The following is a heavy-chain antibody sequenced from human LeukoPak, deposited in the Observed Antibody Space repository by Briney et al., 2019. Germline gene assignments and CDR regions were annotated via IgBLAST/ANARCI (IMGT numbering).Heavy chain of an antibody. D-gene: IGHD1-26*01. V-gene: IGHV1-8*03. Sequence: ASVKVSCKASGYTFTSYDINWVRQATGQGLEWMGWMNPNSGNTGYAQKFQGRVTITRNTSISTAYMELSSLRSEDTAVYYCARESSGTLRDAFDIWGQGTMVTVSS. CDR3: ARESSGTLRDAFDI. J-gene: IGHJ3*02. CDR1: GYTFTSYD. CDR2: MNPNSGNT.